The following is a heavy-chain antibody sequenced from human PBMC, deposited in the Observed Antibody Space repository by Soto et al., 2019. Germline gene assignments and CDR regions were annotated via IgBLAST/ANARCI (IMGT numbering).Heavy chain of an antibody. CDR1: GFTFSRYW. D-gene: IGHD2-15*01. J-gene: IGHJ5*02. V-gene: IGHV3-74*01. CDR2: INSDGSST. CDR3: ARGCSGGSCPGWFDP. Sequence: EVQLVESGGGLVQPGGSLRLSCAASGFTFSRYWMHWVRQAPGKGLVWVSRINSDGSSTSYADSVKGRFTISRDNAKNALYLKMNSLRAEDTAVYYCARGCSGGSCPGWFDPWGQGTLVTVSS.